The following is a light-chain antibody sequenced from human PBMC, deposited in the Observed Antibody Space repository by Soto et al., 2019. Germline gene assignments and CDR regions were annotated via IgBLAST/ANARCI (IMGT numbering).Light chain of an antibody. V-gene: IGKV1-5*01. CDR2: DAS. J-gene: IGKJ2*01. CDR1: QSVTNW. CDR3: QKYTAYPYT. Sequence: DIQMTQSPYTLYASVGDRVTITCRDSQSVTNWLAWYQQKPGKAPTLLIYDASRLQSGIPSRFSGSGSGTEFTLNISSLQPDDFATYYCQKYTAYPYTFGQGTKLEIK.